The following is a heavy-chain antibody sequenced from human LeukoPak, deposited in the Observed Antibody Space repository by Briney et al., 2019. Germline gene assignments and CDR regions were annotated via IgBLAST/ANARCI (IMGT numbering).Heavy chain of an antibody. CDR3: ARLDSTGSYFDL. D-gene: IGHD2-8*02. V-gene: IGHV5-51*01. J-gene: IGHJ2*01. CDR1: GYSFTTYW. CDR2: IYPGASET. Sequence: GESLKISCKGSGYSFTTYWIGWVRQMPGKGLEWMGIIYPGASETRYSPSFQGQVTMSADKSITTAYLQWSSLKASDTAMYYCARLDSTGSYFDLWGRGTLVTVSS.